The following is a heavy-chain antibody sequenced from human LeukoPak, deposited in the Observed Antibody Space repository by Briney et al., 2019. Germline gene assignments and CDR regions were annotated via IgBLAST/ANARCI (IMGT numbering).Heavy chain of an antibody. CDR3: ARHFTGPGTYTPYFGMDV. J-gene: IGHJ6*02. D-gene: IGHD3-16*01. V-gene: IGHV4-59*08. CDR2: VYYSGST. Sequence: PSETLSFTCTVSGGSIRSYYCSWIRQPPGKGLEWVGYVYYSGSTSYNPSLKSRVTISVDASKNQFSLKLSSVTAADTAVYYCARHFTGPGTYTPYFGMDVWGQGTTVTVSS. CDR1: GGSIRSYY.